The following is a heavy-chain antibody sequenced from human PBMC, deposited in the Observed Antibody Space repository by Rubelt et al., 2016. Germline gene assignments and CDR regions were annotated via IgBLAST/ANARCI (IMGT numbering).Heavy chain of an antibody. J-gene: IGHJ6*02. D-gene: IGHD6-6*01. Sequence: IGEINHSGSTNYNPSLKSRVTISVDTSKNQFSLKLSSVTAADTAVYYCARAAQSSSSPFSPNYYYGMDVWGQGTTVTVSS. CDR3: ARAAQSSSSPFSPNYYYGMDV. V-gene: IGHV4-34*13. CDR2: INHSGST.